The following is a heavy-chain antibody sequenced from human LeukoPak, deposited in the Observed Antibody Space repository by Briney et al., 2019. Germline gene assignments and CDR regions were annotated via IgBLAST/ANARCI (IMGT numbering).Heavy chain of an antibody. CDR1: GYSISTGYY. D-gene: IGHD3-10*01. Sequence: SETLSLTCTVSGYSISTGYYWGWIRPPPGKGLEWIGSLYHSGATYYNPSLKSRVTISVDTSKNQFSLKLSSVTAADTAVYYCAREGYYYGSGTYYGVDYWGQGTLVTVSS. CDR2: LYHSGAT. V-gene: IGHV4-38-2*02. J-gene: IGHJ4*02. CDR3: AREGYYYGSGTYYGVDY.